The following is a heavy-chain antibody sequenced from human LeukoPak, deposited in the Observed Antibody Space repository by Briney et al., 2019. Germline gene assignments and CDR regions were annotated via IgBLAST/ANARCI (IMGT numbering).Heavy chain of an antibody. CDR3: ARVPLRFLEPFDY. CDR1: GGPFIGYY. CDR2: INHSGGA. D-gene: IGHD3-3*01. V-gene: IGHV4-34*01. Sequence: TPSETLSLTCAVYGGPFIGYYWSWIRQPPGKGLEWIGEINHSGGANYNPSLKSRVTISADTSKSQFSLKLGSVTAADTAVYYCARVPLRFLEPFDYGGQGTLVTVSS. J-gene: IGHJ4*02.